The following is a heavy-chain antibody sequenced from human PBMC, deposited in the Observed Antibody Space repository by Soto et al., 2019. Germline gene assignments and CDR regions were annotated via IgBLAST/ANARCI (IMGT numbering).Heavy chain of an antibody. CDR2: IYWDDDK. CDR3: GRASGGGNSAYFDY. CDR1: GFSLSSSDVG. D-gene: IGHD2-21*02. Sequence: QITLKESGPTLVKPTQTLTLTCTFSGFSLSSSDVGVGWIRQPPGKALEWLALIYWDDDKRYSPSLKSRLTITKDTSRNQVVLTVTNLDPVDTATYYCGRASGGGNSAYFDYWGQGTLVTVSS. J-gene: IGHJ4*02. V-gene: IGHV2-5*02.